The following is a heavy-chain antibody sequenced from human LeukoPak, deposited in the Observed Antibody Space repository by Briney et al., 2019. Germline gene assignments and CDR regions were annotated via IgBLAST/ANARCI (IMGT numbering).Heavy chain of an antibody. CDR1: GFTFGDDG. D-gene: IGHD3-3*01. Sequence: GGSLRLSCTASGFTFGDDGMSWFRQAPGKGLEWVAFIRSKVYGGTAEYAAPVKGRFTISRDDSKNTLYLQMNSLKTEDTAVYYCTTDNQLRFLEWLPSDYWGQGTLVTVSS. J-gene: IGHJ4*02. V-gene: IGHV3-49*03. CDR2: IRSKVYGGTA. CDR3: TTDNQLRFLEWLPSDY.